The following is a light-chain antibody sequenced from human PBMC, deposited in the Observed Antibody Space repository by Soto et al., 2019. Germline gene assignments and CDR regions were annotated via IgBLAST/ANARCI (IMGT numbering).Light chain of an antibody. Sequence: EIVLTQSPGTLSLSPGERATFSCRASQSVNTNLAWYQLKPGQAPRLLIYGASTRATGIPARFSGSGSGTEFTLTISSLQSEDFAVYYCQQANDWPPTFGQGTKVDIK. CDR1: QSVNTN. CDR3: QQANDWPPT. J-gene: IGKJ1*01. V-gene: IGKV3-15*01. CDR2: GAS.